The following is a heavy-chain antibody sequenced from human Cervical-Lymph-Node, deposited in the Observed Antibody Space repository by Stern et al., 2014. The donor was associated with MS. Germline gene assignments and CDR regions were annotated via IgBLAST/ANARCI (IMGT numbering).Heavy chain of an antibody. D-gene: IGHD4-23*01. Sequence: MQLVESGGGVVQPGRSLRLSCAASGFTFSSSGMHWVRQAPGKGLEWLAIIYYDGSNRYYADYVKGRFTISRDNSKNTLYLQMNSLRAEDTAVYYCAREGGNTAEYFQHWGQGTRVTVSS. CDR3: AREGGNTAEYFQH. V-gene: IGHV3-33*01. CDR2: IYYDGSNR. CDR1: GFTFSSSG. J-gene: IGHJ1*01.